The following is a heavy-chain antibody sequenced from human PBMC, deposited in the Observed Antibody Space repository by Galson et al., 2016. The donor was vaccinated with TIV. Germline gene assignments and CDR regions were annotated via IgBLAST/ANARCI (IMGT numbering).Heavy chain of an antibody. D-gene: IGHD3-3*01. J-gene: IGHJ4*02. Sequence: TLSLTCTVSGGSISSGGYYWSWIRQPPGKGLEWIGYIYHSGTTYYNPSLKSRLTISVDTSKNQFSLNLSSVTAADSAVFYCASLPPIFGVITEGYYFDSWGQGIQVTVSS. CDR3: ASLPPIFGVITEGYYFDS. V-gene: IGHV4-31*03. CDR2: IYHSGTT. CDR1: GGSISSGGYY.